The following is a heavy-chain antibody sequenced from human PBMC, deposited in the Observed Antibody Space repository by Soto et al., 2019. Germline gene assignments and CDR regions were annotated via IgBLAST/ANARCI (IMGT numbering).Heavy chain of an antibody. V-gene: IGHV1-3*01. D-gene: IGHD4-4*01. CDR1: GYPFLTYA. J-gene: IGHJ5*02. CDR2: INAGDGYT. Sequence: ASVKVRCKASGYPFLTYAIHWVRQAPGQRLEWMGWINAGDGYTKYSQNFQGRVTITRDTSASTAYMELSSLRSEDTAVYYCAREEVSDSQSWFDPWGQGTLVTVSS. CDR3: AREEVSDSQSWFDP.